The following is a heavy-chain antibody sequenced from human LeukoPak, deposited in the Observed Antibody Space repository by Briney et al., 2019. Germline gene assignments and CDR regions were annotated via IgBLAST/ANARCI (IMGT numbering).Heavy chain of an antibody. CDR3: ARVPIAVAGTGY. J-gene: IGHJ4*02. D-gene: IGHD6-19*01. CDR2: ISSSSSYI. CDR1: GFTFSSYS. Sequence: GGSLRLSCAASGFTFSSYSMNWVRQAPGKGLEWVSSISSSSSYIYYADSVKGRFTISRDNAKNSLYLQMNSLRAEDTAVYYCARVPIAVAGTGYWGQGTLVTVSS. V-gene: IGHV3-21*01.